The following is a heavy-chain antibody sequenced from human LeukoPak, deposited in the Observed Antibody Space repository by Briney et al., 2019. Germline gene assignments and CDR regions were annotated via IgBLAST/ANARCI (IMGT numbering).Heavy chain of an antibody. CDR3: ARELGIEGYWYSDL. J-gene: IGHJ2*01. CDR1: GFTVRSYD. Sequence: PGGSLRLSCAASGFTVRSYDMHWVRQVAGKGLEWVSAISTASNPHYAASVQGRFTIFRANAENSLYLQMNSLSAEDTAVYYCARELGIEGYWYSDLWGRGTLVTVSS. V-gene: IGHV3-13*05. CDR2: ISTASNP. D-gene: IGHD7-27*01.